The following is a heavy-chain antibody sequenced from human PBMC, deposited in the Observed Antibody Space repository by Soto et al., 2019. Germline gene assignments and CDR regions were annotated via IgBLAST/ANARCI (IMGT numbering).Heavy chain of an antibody. CDR3: AKGVIITYNYGMDV. V-gene: IGHV3-30*18. D-gene: IGHD3-10*01. CDR2: ISYDGSNK. J-gene: IGHJ6*02. CDR1: GFTFSSYG. Sequence: GGSLRLSCAASGFTFSSYGMHWVRQAPGKGLGWVAVISYDGSNKYYADSVKGRFTISRDNSKNTLYLQMNSLRAEDTAVYYCAKGVIITYNYGMDVWGQGTTVTVSS.